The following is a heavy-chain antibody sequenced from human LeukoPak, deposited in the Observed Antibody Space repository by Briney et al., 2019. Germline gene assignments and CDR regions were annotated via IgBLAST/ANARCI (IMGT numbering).Heavy chain of an antibody. CDR3: ARTLAATTYNWFDP. CDR1: GGSISSSSYY. J-gene: IGHJ5*02. Sequence: PSQTLSLTCTVSGGSISSSSYYWGWIRQPPGKELEWIGSIYYSGSTYYNPSLKSRVTISVDTSKNQFSLKLSSVTAADTAVYYCARTLAATTYNWFDPWGQGTLVTVSS. CDR2: IYYSGST. D-gene: IGHD2-15*01. V-gene: IGHV4-39*07.